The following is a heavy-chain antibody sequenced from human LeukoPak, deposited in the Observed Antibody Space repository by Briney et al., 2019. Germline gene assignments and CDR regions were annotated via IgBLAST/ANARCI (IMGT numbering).Heavy chain of an antibody. V-gene: IGHV1-24*01. D-gene: IGHD3-22*01. Sequence: ASVKVSCKVSGYTLTELSMHWVRQAPGKGLEWMGGFDPEDGETIYAQKFQGRVTMTEDTSTDTAYMELSSLRSEDTAVYYCATLTYYYDSSGYYSDYWGQGTLVTVSS. CDR3: ATLTYYYDSSGYYSDY. CDR1: GYTLTELS. CDR2: FDPEDGET. J-gene: IGHJ4*02.